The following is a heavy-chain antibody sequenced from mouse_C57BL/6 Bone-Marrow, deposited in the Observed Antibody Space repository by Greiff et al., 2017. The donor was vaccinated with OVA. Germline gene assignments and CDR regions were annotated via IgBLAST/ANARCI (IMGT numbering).Heavy chain of an antibody. Sequence: VQLQQPGTELVKPGASVKLSCKASGYTFTSYWMHWVKQRPGQGLEWIGNINPSNGGTNYNEKFKSKATLTVDKSSSTAYMQLSSLTSEDAAVYYCASPNQPNYAMDYWGQGTSVTVSS. J-gene: IGHJ4*01. V-gene: IGHV1-53*01. D-gene: IGHD6-1*01. CDR1: GYTFTSYW. CDR3: ASPNQPNYAMDY. CDR2: INPSNGGT.